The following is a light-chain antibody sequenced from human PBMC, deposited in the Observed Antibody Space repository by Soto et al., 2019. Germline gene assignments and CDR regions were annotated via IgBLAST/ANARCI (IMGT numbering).Light chain of an antibody. Sequence: DIVMTQSPLSLPVTPGEPASISCRTSQSFRLFNGYYDVDWYLQKPRQSPQLLIYLGSKQACGVGDRFSGSGSSTDFTLKISRVESEDVGVYYCMQGIQSPLTCDGETNVYIK. CDR2: LGS. CDR1: QSFRLFNGYYD. J-gene: IGKJ4*01. V-gene: IGKV2-28*01. CDR3: MQGIQSPLT.